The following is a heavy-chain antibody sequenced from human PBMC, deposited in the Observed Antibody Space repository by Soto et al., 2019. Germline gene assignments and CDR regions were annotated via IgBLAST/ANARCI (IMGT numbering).Heavy chain of an antibody. J-gene: IGHJ4*02. CDR1: GGSISSSNYY. CDR2: IYYSGST. V-gene: IGHV4-39*01. Sequence: ASETLSLTCTVSGGSISSSNYYWGWIRQPPGKGLEWIGSIYYSGSTYYNPSLKSRVTISVDTSKNQFSLKLSSVTAADTAVYYCANTRGVLDYWGQGTLVTVSS. CDR3: ANTRGVLDY. D-gene: IGHD3-10*01.